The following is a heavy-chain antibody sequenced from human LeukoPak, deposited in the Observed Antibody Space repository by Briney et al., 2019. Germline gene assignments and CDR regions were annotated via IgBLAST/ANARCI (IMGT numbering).Heavy chain of an antibody. J-gene: IGHJ6*02. D-gene: IGHD4-17*01. CDR2: IYYSGST. CDR3: ARLQKNDYGDFNYGMDV. CDR1: GGSISSYY. V-gene: IGHV4-59*08. Sequence: SETLSLTCTVSGGSISSYYWSWIRQPPGKGLEWIGYIYYSGSTNYNPSLKSRVTISVDTSKNQFSLKLSSVTAADTAVYYCARLQKNDYGDFNYGMDVWGQGTTVTVSS.